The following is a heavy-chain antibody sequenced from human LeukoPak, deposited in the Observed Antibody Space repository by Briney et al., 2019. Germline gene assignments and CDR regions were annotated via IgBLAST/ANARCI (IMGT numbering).Heavy chain of an antibody. V-gene: IGHV3-15*01. J-gene: IGHJ6*02. Sequence: GGSLRLSCAASGFTFTKAWMTWVRQAPGKGLEWVGRIKSKTDGGTTDYAAPVKGRFTISRDDSKNTLYLQMNSLKTEDTAVYYCTTDEPIVVVPAAQGGYGMDVWGQGTTVIVCS. CDR2: IKSKTDGGTT. CDR1: GFTFTKAW. D-gene: IGHD2-2*01. CDR3: TTDEPIVVVPAAQGGYGMDV.